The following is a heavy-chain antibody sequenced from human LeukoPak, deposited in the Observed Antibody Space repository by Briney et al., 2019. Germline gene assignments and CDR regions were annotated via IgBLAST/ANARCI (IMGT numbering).Heavy chain of an antibody. CDR3: TREAVAGTLDI. D-gene: IGHD6-19*01. Sequence: GGSLRLSCAASGFTFSGSAMHWVRQASGKGLEWVGRIRSKANSYATAYAASVKGRFTISRDDSKNTAYLQMNSQKTEGTAVYYCTREAVAGTLDIWGQGTMVTVSS. CDR2: IRSKANSYAT. V-gene: IGHV3-73*01. CDR1: GFTFSGSA. J-gene: IGHJ3*02.